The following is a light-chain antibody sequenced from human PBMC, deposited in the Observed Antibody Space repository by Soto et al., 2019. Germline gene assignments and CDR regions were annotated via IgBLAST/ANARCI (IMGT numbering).Light chain of an antibody. V-gene: IGKV1-39*01. CDR3: QQSFSAPLT. CDR2: TAS. CDR1: QSISSY. Sequence: DIQMTQSPSSLSASVGDRVTITCRASQSISSYLNWYQQKPGKAPKLLIYTASSLQVGFPSRFSGSGSGTDFTLTINSLQPEDFATYYCQQSFSAPLTFGGGTKVDIK. J-gene: IGKJ4*01.